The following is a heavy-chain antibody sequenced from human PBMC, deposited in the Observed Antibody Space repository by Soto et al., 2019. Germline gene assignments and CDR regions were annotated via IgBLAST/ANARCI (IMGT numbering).Heavy chain of an antibody. CDR3: ASHLNTTVTAYWYFDL. Sequence: QVHLQQWGAGLLKPSETLSLTCAVYGGSFSGYYWSWIRQPPGKGLEWIGEINHSGSTNFNPSLKSRVSISVDTSKKQFSLKLSSVTAADTAVYYCASHLNTTVTAYWYFDLWGRGTLVTVSS. CDR1: GGSFSGYY. D-gene: IGHD4-17*01. J-gene: IGHJ2*01. CDR2: INHSGST. V-gene: IGHV4-34*01.